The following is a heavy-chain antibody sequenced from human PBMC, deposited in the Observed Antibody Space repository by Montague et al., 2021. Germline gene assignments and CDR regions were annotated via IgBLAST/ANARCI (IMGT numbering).Heavy chain of an antibody. CDR1: GGSISSSTHY. Sequence: SETLSLTCTVSGGSISSSTHYWGWIRQTPGKGLDWIGSIFRNGDSFYNPSLKSPVIISVDTSGNQFSLGLTSVTAADTAVYYGVVTPSLYYHGMDVWGQGTTVTVSS. D-gene: IGHD4-23*01. J-gene: IGHJ6*02. V-gene: IGHV4-39*01. CDR2: IFRNGDS. CDR3: VVTPSLYYHGMDV.